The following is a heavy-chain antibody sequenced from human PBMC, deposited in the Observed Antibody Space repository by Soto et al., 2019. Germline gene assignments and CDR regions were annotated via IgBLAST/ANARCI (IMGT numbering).Heavy chain of an antibody. V-gene: IGHV3-30*02. D-gene: IGHD2-21*02. Sequence: QVQLVESGGGVVQPGGSLRLSCATSGFAFSSYGMHWVRQAPGKGLEWVAVVRFDAINKYYADSVKGRFTISRDNSKSMVYLQMNSLRPDDTAVYYWAKLPNCGGDGYFDYGGQGTLFTVSP. J-gene: IGHJ4*02. CDR3: AKLPNCGGDGYFDY. CDR2: VRFDAINK. CDR1: GFAFSSYG.